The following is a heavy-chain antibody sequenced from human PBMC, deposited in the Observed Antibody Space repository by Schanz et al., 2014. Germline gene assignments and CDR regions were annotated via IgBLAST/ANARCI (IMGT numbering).Heavy chain of an antibody. CDR2: INPNSGGT. Sequence: QVQLVQSGPEVKEPGASVKVSCKASGYTFSDYGITWVRQAPGQGLEYMGRINPNSGGTNFAQKFQGRVTMTRDTSISTVYMELSRLRSDDTAVYYCAREGTVIRGLSGWFDPWGQGTLVTVSS. D-gene: IGHD3-10*01. V-gene: IGHV1-2*06. CDR3: AREGTVIRGLSGWFDP. J-gene: IGHJ5*02. CDR1: GYTFSDYG.